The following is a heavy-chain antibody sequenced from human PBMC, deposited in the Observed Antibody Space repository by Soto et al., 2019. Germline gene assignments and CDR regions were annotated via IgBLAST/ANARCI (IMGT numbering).Heavy chain of an antibody. J-gene: IGHJ6*02. D-gene: IGHD2-15*01. CDR2: ISSSGSTI. Sequence: QVQLVESGGGLVKPGGSLRLSCAASGFTFSDYYMSWIRQAPGKGLEWVSYISSSGSTIYYADSVKVRFTISRDNAKNSLYQQMNSLRAEDTAVYYCARACSGGSCYPPHENYGMDVWGQGTTVTVSS. V-gene: IGHV3-11*01. CDR3: ARACSGGSCYPPHENYGMDV. CDR1: GFTFSDYY.